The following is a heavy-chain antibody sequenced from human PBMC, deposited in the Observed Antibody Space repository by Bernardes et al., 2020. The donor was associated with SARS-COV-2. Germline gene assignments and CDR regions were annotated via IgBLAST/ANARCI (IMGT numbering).Heavy chain of an antibody. D-gene: IGHD4-17*01. CDR2: IYYSGST. V-gene: IGHV4-59*08. Sequence: SETLSLTCTVSGGSLSSYYWSWIRQPPGKGLEWIGYIYYSGSTNYNPSLKSRVTISVDTSKNQFSLKLSSVTAADTAVYYCARLNYGDYWCWFDPWGQGNLVTGSS. CDR1: GGSLSSYY. J-gene: IGHJ5*02. CDR3: ARLNYGDYWCWFDP.